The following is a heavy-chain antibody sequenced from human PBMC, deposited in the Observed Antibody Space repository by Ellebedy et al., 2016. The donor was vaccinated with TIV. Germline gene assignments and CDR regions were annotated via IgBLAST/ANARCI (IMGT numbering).Heavy chain of an antibody. V-gene: IGHV3-30*04. CDR1: GFTLSNYA. CDR3: ARGRCSGANCHYFDY. J-gene: IGHJ4*02. CDR2: ISSDGSHI. D-gene: IGHD2-15*01. Sequence: GESLKISCAVSGFTLSNYAVYWVRHAPGKGLQWVTFISSDGSHINYADSVKGRFTISRHISKNTMYLQMNSLRAEDTALYFCARGRCSGANCHYFDYWGQGTVVTVSS.